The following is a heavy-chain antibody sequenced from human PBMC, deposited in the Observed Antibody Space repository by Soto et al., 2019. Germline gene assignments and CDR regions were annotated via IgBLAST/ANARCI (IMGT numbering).Heavy chain of an antibody. J-gene: IGHJ3*02. CDR3: AKDRYYYDSSGYPNDSFDI. CDR2: ISGSGGST. V-gene: IGHV3-23*01. D-gene: IGHD3-22*01. CDR1: GFTFSSYA. Sequence: EVQLLESGGGLVQPGGSLRLSCAASGFTFSSYAMSWVRQAPGKGLEWVSAISGSGGSTYYADSVKCRFTISRDNTKNTLYVQMNSLRAEDTGVYYCAKDRYYYDSSGYPNDSFDIWGQGTMVTVSS.